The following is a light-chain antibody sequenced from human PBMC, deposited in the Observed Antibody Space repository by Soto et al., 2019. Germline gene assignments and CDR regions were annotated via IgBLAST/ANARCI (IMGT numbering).Light chain of an antibody. V-gene: IGKV3-20*01. CDR3: QQYGSSPRGVT. CDR1: QSVSSSY. Sequence: EIVLTQSPGTLSLSPGERATLYCRASQSVSSSYLAWYQQKPGQAPRLLIYGASSRATGIPDRFSGSGSGTDFTLTISRLEPEDFAVYYCQQYGSSPRGVTFGPGTKVDIK. CDR2: GAS. J-gene: IGKJ3*01.